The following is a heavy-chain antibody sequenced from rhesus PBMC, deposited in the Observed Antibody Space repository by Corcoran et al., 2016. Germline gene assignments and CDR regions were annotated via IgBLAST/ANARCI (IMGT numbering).Heavy chain of an antibody. Sequence: QLQLQESGPGLVKPSETLSVTCAVSGGSISSSYWSWIRQAPGKGLEWIGYIYGSGSSTNYNPSLKRRVTLSVDTSKNQRALKLSSVTAADTAVYYCATIDSSGWLYFDYWGQGVLVTVSS. D-gene: IGHD6-31*01. J-gene: IGHJ4*01. CDR1: GGSISSSY. CDR3: ATIDSSGWLYFDY. V-gene: IGHV4-169*01. CDR2: IYGSGSST.